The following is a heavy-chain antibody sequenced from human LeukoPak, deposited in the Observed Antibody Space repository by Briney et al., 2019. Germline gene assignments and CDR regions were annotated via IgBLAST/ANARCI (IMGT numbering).Heavy chain of an antibody. D-gene: IGHD6-19*01. V-gene: IGHV3-30-3*01. CDR2: ISYDGSNK. J-gene: IGHJ4*02. Sequence: PGRSLRLSCAASGFTFSSYAMHWVRQAPGKGLEWVAVISYDGSNKYYADSVKGRFTISRDNARNSLYLQMNSLRVEDTAVYYCARSHTSGWYPGGDYWGQGTLVTVSS. CDR3: ARSHTSGWYPGGDY. CDR1: GFTFSSYA.